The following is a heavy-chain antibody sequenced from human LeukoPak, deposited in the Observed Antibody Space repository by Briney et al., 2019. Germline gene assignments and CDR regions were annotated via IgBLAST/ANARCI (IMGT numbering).Heavy chain of an antibody. V-gene: IGHV4-39*01. D-gene: IGHD1-7*01. Sequence: PSETLSLTCTVSGGSISSDTYYWNWIRQPPGKGLEWIGSISYSGSTNYNPSLKSRVTMSVDTSKNQFSLNLTSVTAADTAVYYCARRGTTVVVDYWGQGTLVIVSS. CDR3: ARRGTTVVVDY. J-gene: IGHJ4*02. CDR1: GGSISSDTYY. CDR2: ISYSGST.